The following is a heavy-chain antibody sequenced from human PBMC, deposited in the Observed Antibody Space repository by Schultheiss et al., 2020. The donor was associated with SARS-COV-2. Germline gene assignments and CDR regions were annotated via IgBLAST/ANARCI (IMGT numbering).Heavy chain of an antibody. V-gene: IGHV1-69*13. J-gene: IGHJ4*02. CDR2: IIPLFGTA. CDR3: ARGSIAARNFDY. D-gene: IGHD6-6*01. CDR1: GGTFSSYA. Sequence: SVKVSCKASGGTFSSYAISWVRQAPGQGLEWMGGIIPLFGTANYAQKFQGRVTITADESTSTAYMELSSLRSEDTAVYYCARGSIAARNFDYWGQGTLVTVSS.